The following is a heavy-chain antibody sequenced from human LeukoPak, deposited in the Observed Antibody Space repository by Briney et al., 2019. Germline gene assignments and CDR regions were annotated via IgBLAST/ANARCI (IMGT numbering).Heavy chain of an antibody. J-gene: IGHJ4*02. CDR3: ARDWYSSAWPIFDY. V-gene: IGHV4-59*01. D-gene: IGHD3-22*01. CDR2: VSYGGNT. CDR1: GGSISSYY. Sequence: PSETLSLTCTVSGGSISSYYWSWIRQPPGKGLEWIGSVSYGGNTKDNPSLKSRVTMSVDTSKNQVSLNLTSVTAADTAVYYCARDWYSSAWPIFDYWGQGTLVTVSS.